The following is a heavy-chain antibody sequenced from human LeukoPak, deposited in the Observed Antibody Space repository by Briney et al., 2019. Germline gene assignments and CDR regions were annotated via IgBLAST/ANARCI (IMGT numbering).Heavy chain of an antibody. V-gene: IGHV3-20*04. CDR1: GFTFDDYG. Sequence: GGSLRLSCAASGFTFDDYGMSWVCQAPGKGLEWVSGINWNGGSTRYADSVKGRFTISRDNAKNSLYLQMNSLRAEDTALYYCARASMVITPDYWGQGTLVTVSS. J-gene: IGHJ4*02. CDR3: ARASMVITPDY. D-gene: IGHD4/OR15-4a*01. CDR2: INWNGGST.